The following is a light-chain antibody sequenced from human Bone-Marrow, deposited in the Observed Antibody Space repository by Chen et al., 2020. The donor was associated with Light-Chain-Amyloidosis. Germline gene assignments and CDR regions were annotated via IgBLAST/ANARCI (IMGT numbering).Light chain of an antibody. V-gene: IGLV1-40*01. CDR2: GNS. J-gene: IGLJ1*01. Sequence: QSVLTQPPSVSGAPGQRVTISCTGSSPNIGAGYDVHWYQQLPGTAPKLLIYGNSNRPSGVPDRFSGSKSGTSASLAITGLQAEDEADYYGQSYDSSLSVHVFGTGTKVTVL. CDR1: SPNIGAGYD. CDR3: QSYDSSLSVHV.